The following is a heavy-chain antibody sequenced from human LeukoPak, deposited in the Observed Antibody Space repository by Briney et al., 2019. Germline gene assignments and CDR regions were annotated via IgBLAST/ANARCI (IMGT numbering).Heavy chain of an antibody. Sequence: ASVKVSCKASGYTFTDYYMHWVRQAPGQGLEWMGWINPNSGGTNYAQKFQGRVTMTRDTSISTAYMELSRLRSDDTAVYYCARGGIVITFGGVIVWRRDWFDPWGQGTLVTVSS. D-gene: IGHD3-16*02. J-gene: IGHJ5*02. V-gene: IGHV1-2*02. CDR3: ARGGIVITFGGVIVWRRDWFDP. CDR1: GYTFTDYY. CDR2: INPNSGGT.